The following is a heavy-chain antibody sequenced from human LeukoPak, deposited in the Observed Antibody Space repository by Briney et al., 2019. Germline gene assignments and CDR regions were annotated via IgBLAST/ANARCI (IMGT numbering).Heavy chain of an antibody. CDR3: AISYYDILTGYYGGAYDY. CDR2: IYYSGST. D-gene: IGHD3-9*01. J-gene: IGHJ4*02. Sequence: SETLSLTCTVSGGSISSYYWSWIRQPPGKGLEWIGYIYYSGSTNYNPSLKSRVTISVDTSKNQFSLKLSSVTAADTAVYYCAISYYDILTGYYGGAYDYWGQGTLVTVSS. CDR1: GGSISSYY. V-gene: IGHV4-59*01.